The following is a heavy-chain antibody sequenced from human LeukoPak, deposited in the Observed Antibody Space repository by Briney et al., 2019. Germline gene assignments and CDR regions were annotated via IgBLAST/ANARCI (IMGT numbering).Heavy chain of an antibody. CDR3: ARAARGWPYYYYGMDV. D-gene: IGHD6-19*01. Sequence: VASVKVSCKASGGTFSSYAISWVRQAPGQGLEWMGGIIPIFGTANYAQKFQGRVTITADESTSTAYMELSSLRSEDTAVYYCARAARGWPYYYYGMDVWGQGTTVTVSS. J-gene: IGHJ6*02. CDR2: IIPIFGTA. V-gene: IGHV1-69*01. CDR1: GGTFSSYA.